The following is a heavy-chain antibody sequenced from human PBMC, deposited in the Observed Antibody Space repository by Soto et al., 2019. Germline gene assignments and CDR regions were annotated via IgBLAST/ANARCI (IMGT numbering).Heavy chain of an antibody. J-gene: IGHJ5*02. CDR3: ATQEVGGSYVYTFDP. Sequence: PSETLSLTCTVSGGSISSSNYYWGWIRQPPGKGLEWIGSIYYSGSTYYNPSLKSRVTISVDTSKHQFSLKLSSVTAADTAVYYCATQEVGGSYVYTFDPWGQGTLVTVSS. D-gene: IGHD1-26*01. CDR1: GGSISSSNYY. V-gene: IGHV4-39*01. CDR2: IYYSGST.